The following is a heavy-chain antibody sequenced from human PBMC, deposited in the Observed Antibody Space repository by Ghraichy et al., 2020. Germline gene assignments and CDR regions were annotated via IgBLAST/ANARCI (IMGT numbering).Heavy chain of an antibody. CDR1: GLIFGSHW. CDR2: INQDGREK. Sequence: GGSLRLSCAASGLIFGSHWMTLVRQAPGKGLEWVANINQDGREKYYVASVKGRFTISRDNAKNSLYLQMNGLRAEDTAFYYCSSGDTFDIWGQGTMVAVSS. CDR3: SSGDTFDI. J-gene: IGHJ3*02. V-gene: IGHV3-7*03. D-gene: IGHD3-10*01.